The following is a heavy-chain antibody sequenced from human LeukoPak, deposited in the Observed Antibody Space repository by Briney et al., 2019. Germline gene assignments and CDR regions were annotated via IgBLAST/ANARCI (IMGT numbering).Heavy chain of an antibody. Sequence: ASVKVSCKASGYTFTDYYMHWVRQAPGQGLEWMAWINPNSGGTNYAQKFQGRVTMTRDTSISTAYMELSRLRSDDTAVYYCARYIYGSGSYYYMDVWGKGTRSPSP. CDR3: ARYIYGSGSYYYMDV. CDR2: INPNSGGT. D-gene: IGHD3-10*01. CDR1: GYTFTDYY. J-gene: IGHJ6*03. V-gene: IGHV1-2*02.